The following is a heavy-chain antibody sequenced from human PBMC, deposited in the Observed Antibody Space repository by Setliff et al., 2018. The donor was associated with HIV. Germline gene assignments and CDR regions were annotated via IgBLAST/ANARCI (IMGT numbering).Heavy chain of an antibody. D-gene: IGHD2-21*02. J-gene: IGHJ1*01. V-gene: IGHV5-51*01. Sequence: GESLKISCKGSGYSFTDYWIGWVRQMPGKGLEWMGVIYPGDSDTRYSPSFQGQVTISADKSISTAYLQWSSLKASDTAMYYCASLNRDLVVVTALYFHHWGQGTLVTVSS. CDR3: ASLNRDLVVVTALYFHH. CDR2: IYPGDSDT. CDR1: GYSFTDYW.